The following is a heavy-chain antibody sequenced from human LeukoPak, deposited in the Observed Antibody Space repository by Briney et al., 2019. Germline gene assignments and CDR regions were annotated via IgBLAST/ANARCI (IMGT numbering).Heavy chain of an antibody. D-gene: IGHD6-6*01. V-gene: IGHV3-74*01. CDR1: GFTFSNYW. Sequence: GGSLRLSCAASGFTFSNYWIHWVRQAPGKGLVWVSRINSDGSRTSYADSVKGRFTTSRDNAKNTVYLQMNSLRAEDTAVYYWARSTYTSSSSAYWGQGTLVTVSS. CDR2: INSDGSRT. CDR3: ARSTYTSSSSAY. J-gene: IGHJ4*02.